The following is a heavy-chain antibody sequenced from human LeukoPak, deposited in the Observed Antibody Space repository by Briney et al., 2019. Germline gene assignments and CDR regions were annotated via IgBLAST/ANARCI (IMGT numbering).Heavy chain of an antibody. CDR3: ARAVSGRFDY. CDR2: IYYSGST. CDR1: GGSMSPYH. Sequence: SETPSLTCTVSGGSMSPYHWGWIRQPPGKGLEWTGYIYYSGSTNYNPSLNSRVTISVDTSKNQFSLRLSSVTAADTAIYYCARAVSGRFDYWGQGTLVTVSS. D-gene: IGHD6-19*01. V-gene: IGHV4-59*08. J-gene: IGHJ4*02.